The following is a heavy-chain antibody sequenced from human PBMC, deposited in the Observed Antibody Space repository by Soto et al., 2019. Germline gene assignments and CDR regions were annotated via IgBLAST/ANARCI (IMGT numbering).Heavy chain of an antibody. J-gene: IGHJ6*03. CDR1: GYTFTSYA. Sequence: ASVKVSCKASGYTFTSYAMHWVRQAPGQRLEWMGWINVGNGNTKYSQKFQGRVTMTRNTSTSTAYMELSSLRSEDTAVYYCATVRASYDFWSGTPWDYYYYMDVWGKGTTVTVSS. CDR3: ATVRASYDFWSGTPWDYYYYMDV. CDR2: INVGNGNT. D-gene: IGHD3-3*01. V-gene: IGHV1-3*01.